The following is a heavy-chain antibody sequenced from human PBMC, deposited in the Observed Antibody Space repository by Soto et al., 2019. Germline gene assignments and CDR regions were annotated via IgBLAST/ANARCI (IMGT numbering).Heavy chain of an antibody. CDR1: GFSLTTSGVG. V-gene: IGHV2-5*02. CDR2: IYWDDDK. D-gene: IGHD3-3*01. J-gene: IGHJ4*02. Sequence: QITLNESGPTQVKPRQTLTLTCTFSGFSLTTSGVGVGWIRQSSGKAPEWLAPIYWDDDKRYSPFLKSRLTITKDTSKNQVVLTMADLDPADTATYYCAHRVLRTVFGLVTTTAIYFDFWGQGTPVAVSS. CDR3: AHRVLRTVFGLVTTTAIYFDF.